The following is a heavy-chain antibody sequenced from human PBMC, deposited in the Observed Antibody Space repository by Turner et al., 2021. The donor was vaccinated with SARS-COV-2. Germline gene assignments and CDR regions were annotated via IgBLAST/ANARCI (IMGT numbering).Heavy chain of an antibody. CDR2: ISYTGRT. CDR1: GGSISTTNPY. Sequence: QLQLQESGPGLEKPSETLSLTCAVSGGSISTTNPYWGWIRQPPGKGLEWIGSISYTGRTFYTPSLKSRVTLSMDTSKNHFSLKVTAVTAADTAVYYCARQGGVDYWGQGTLVTVSS. CDR3: ARQGGVDY. J-gene: IGHJ4*02. V-gene: IGHV4-39*01.